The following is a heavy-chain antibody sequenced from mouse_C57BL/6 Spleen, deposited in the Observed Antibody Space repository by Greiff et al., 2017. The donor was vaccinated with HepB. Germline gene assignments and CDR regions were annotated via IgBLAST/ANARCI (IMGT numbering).Heavy chain of an antibody. CDR3: ARVYGSSYHYAMDY. D-gene: IGHD1-1*01. CDR1: GFTFSDYG. Sequence: EVMLVESGGGLVKPGGSLKLSCAASGFTFSDYGMHWVRQAPEKGLEWVAYISSGSSTIYYADTVKGRFTISRDNAKNTLFLQMTSLRSEDTAMYYCARVYGSSYHYAMDYWGQGTSVTVSS. CDR2: ISSGSSTI. V-gene: IGHV5-17*01. J-gene: IGHJ4*01.